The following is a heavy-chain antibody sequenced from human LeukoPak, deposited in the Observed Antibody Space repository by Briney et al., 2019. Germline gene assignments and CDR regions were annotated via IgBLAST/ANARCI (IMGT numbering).Heavy chain of an antibody. CDR1: GGSISSSSYY. Sequence: PSETLSLTCTVSGGSISSSSYYWGWIRQPPGKGLEWIGSIYYSGSTYYNPSLKSRVTISVDTSKNQFSLKLSSVTAADTAVYYCARDKGAAAGHFDCWGQGTLVTVSS. CDR3: ARDKGAAAGHFDC. CDR2: IYYSGST. J-gene: IGHJ4*02. D-gene: IGHD6-13*01. V-gene: IGHV4-39*02.